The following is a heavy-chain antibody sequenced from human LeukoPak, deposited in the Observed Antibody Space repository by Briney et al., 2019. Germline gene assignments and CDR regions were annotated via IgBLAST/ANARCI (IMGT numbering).Heavy chain of an antibody. CDR1: GLAFSSYG. CDR3: ASAAGPFDN. J-gene: IGHJ4*02. D-gene: IGHD6-13*01. V-gene: IGHV3-33*01. Sequence: GRSLRLSCAASGLAFSSYGMHWVRQAPGKGPEWVAVIWFDGSIKYYADSVKERFTISRDNSKNTLYLQMNSLRAEDTAVYYCASAAGPFDNWGQGTLVTVSS. CDR2: IWFDGSIK.